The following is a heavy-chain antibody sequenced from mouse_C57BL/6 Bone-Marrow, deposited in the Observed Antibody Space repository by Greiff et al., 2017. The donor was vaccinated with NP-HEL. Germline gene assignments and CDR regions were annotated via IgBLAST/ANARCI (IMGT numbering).Heavy chain of an antibody. D-gene: IGHD1-1*01. CDR2: ISSGSSTI. CDR1: GFTFSDYG. J-gene: IGHJ2*01. CDR3: ARNYYGSSYEVDY. Sequence: EVKVVESGGGLVKPGGSLKLSCAASGFTFSDYGMHWVRQAPEKGLEWVAYISSGSSTIYYADTVKGRFTISRDNAKNTLFLQMTSLRSEDTAMYYCARNYYGSSYEVDYWGQGTTLTVSS. V-gene: IGHV5-17*01.